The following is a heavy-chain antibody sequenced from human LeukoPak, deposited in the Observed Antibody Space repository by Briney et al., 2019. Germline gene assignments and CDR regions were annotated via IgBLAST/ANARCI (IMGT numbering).Heavy chain of an antibody. CDR3: AREGAPGILRYFDWFDY. J-gene: IGHJ4*02. V-gene: IGHV4-61*01. CDR1: GGSVSSGSYY. CDR2: IYYSGST. D-gene: IGHD3-9*01. Sequence: SETLSLTCTVSGGSVSSGSYYWSWIRQPPGKGLEWIGYIYYSGSTNYNPSLKSRVTISVDTSKNQFSLKLSSVTAADTAVYYCAREGAPGILRYFDWFDYWGQGTLVTVSS.